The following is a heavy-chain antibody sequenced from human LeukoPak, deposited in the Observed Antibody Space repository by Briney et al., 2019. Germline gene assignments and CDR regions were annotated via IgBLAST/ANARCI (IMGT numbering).Heavy chain of an antibody. CDR2: ISWNSGSI. Sequence: GGSLRLSCAASGFTFSSYAVSWVRQAPGKGLEWVSGISWNSGSIGYADSVKGRFTISRDNAKNSLYLQMNSLRAEDTALYYCAKDYGSGSYSGTSGYFDYWGQGTLVTVSS. CDR3: AKDYGSGSYSGTSGYFDY. CDR1: GFTFSSYA. D-gene: IGHD3-10*01. J-gene: IGHJ4*02. V-gene: IGHV3-9*01.